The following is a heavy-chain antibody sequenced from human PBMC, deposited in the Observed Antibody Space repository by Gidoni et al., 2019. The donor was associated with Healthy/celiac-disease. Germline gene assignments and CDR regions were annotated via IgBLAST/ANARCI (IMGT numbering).Heavy chain of an antibody. J-gene: IGHJ2*01. CDR2: ISSNGGST. D-gene: IGHD3-10*01. CDR1: GFTFSSYS. V-gene: IGHV3-64D*06. CDR3: VKAGPGGSGRKTLYWYFDL. Sequence: EVQLVESGGRLVQPGGSLRLSCSASGFTFSSYSLHWVRQAPGKGLGEVSAISSNGGSTYYADSVKGRFTISRDNSKNTLYLQMSSLRAEDTAVYYCVKAGPGGSGRKTLYWYFDLWGRGTLVTVSS.